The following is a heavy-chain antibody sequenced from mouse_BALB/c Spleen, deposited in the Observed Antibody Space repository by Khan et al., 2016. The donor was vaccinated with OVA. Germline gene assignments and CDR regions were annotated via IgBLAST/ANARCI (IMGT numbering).Heavy chain of an antibody. CDR2: ISSGGST. J-gene: IGHJ2*01. Sequence: EVELVESGGGLVKPGGSLKLSCAASGFTFSSYDMSWVRQTPEKRLAWVASISSGGSTYYPDSVKGRFTISRDNVRNILSLQMSSLRSEDTAMYYCARGPYYGSSPCYFDYWGQGTTLTGSS. V-gene: IGHV5-6-5*01. D-gene: IGHD1-1*01. CDR1: GFTFSSYD. CDR3: ARGPYYGSSPCYFDY.